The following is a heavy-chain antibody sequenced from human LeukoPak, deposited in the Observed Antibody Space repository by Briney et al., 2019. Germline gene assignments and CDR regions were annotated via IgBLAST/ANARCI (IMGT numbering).Heavy chain of an antibody. CDR3: AKGAPYYYGSGSRSTYDY. Sequence: SGGSLRLSCAASGFTFSSYEMNWVRQAPGKGLEWVSYISSSGSTIYYADSVKGRFTISRDNSKNTLYLQMNSLRAEDTAVYYCAKGAPYYYGSGSRSTYDYWGQGTLVTVSS. CDR1: GFTFSSYE. CDR2: ISSSGSTI. D-gene: IGHD3-10*01. J-gene: IGHJ4*02. V-gene: IGHV3-48*03.